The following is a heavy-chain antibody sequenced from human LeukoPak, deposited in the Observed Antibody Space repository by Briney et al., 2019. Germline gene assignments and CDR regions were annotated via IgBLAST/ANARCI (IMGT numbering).Heavy chain of an antibody. CDR2: IIPIFGTA. Sequence: SVKVSCKASGGTSSSYAISWVQQAPGQGLEWMGGIIPIFGTANYAQKFQGRVTITADESTSTAYMELSSLRSEDTAVYYCARDQEYIRGAHEPYFDYWGQGTLVTVSS. CDR3: ARDQEYIRGAHEPYFDY. V-gene: IGHV1-69*13. CDR1: GGTSSSYA. D-gene: IGHD1-1*01. J-gene: IGHJ4*02.